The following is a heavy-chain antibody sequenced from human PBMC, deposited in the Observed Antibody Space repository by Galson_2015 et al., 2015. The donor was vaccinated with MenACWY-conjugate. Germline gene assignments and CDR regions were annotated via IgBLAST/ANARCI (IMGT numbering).Heavy chain of an antibody. J-gene: IGHJ3*02. V-gene: IGHV4-38-2*02. D-gene: IGHD4-23*01. CDR2: IFHSGNT. CDR1: GSSISSGYY. CDR3: ARDQVPVNDAFDI. Sequence: GTLSLACAVSGSSISSGYYWGWLRQPPGEGLEWIGSIFHSGNTYYNPSLKSRVTVSIDTSKNEFSLKLSSVTAADTAVYYCARDQVPVNDAFDIWGQGTMVTVSS.